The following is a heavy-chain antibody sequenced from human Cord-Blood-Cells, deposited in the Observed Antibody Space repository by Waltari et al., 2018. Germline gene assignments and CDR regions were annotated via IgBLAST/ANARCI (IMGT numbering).Heavy chain of an antibody. CDR1: GGTFSSYA. CDR2: IIPLFGTA. D-gene: IGHD4-17*01. J-gene: IGHJ3*02. CDR3: ARTTVTTGSYGHDAFDI. Sequence: AEVKKPGSSVKVSCKAAGGTFSSYAISWARQAPGQGLEWMGGIIPLFGTANYAQKFQGRVTITADESTSTAYMELSSLRSEDTAVYYCARTTVTTGSYGHDAFDIWGQGTMVTVSS. V-gene: IGHV1-69*01.